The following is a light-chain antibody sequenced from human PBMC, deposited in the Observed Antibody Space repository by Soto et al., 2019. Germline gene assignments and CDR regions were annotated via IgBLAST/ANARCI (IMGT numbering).Light chain of an antibody. V-gene: IGKV1-5*03. CDR3: QQYRPSWM. J-gene: IGKJ1*01. CDR1: QSINTA. Sequence: DMQMTQSPSTLSASVGDRVTITCRASQSINTALAWYQQKPGKAPKLLIYKASNLEDGVPSRFSGSGSGTEFTLTISSLQPDDFATYYCQQYRPSWMFGQGTKVEIK. CDR2: KAS.